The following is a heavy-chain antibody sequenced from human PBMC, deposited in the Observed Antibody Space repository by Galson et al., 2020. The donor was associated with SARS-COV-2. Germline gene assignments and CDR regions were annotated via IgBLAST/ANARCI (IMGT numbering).Heavy chain of an antibody. CDR3: ARGIRDYDSSGYSFVSDEHYFDY. CDR2: ISSSGSTI. Sequence: GGSLRLSCAASGFTFSSYEMNWVRQAPGKGLEWVSYISSSGSTIYYADSVKGRFTISRDNAKNSLYLQMNSLRAEDTAVYYCARGIRDYDSSGYSFVSDEHYFDYWGQGTLVTVSS. V-gene: IGHV3-48*03. J-gene: IGHJ4*02. D-gene: IGHD3-22*01. CDR1: GFTFSSYE.